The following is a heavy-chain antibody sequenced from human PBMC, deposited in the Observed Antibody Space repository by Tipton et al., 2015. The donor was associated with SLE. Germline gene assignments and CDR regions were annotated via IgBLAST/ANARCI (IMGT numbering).Heavy chain of an antibody. CDR3: ARPGSSDP. CDR2: INHSGST. V-gene: IGHV4-39*01. J-gene: IGHJ5*02. D-gene: IGHD6-6*01. Sequence: TLSLTCSVSGDSISNIGHYWGWIRQPPGKGLEWIGEINHSGSTNYNPSLKSRVTISVDTSKNQFSLKLSSVTAADTAVYYCARPGSSDPWGQGTLVTVSS. CDR1: GDSISNIGHY.